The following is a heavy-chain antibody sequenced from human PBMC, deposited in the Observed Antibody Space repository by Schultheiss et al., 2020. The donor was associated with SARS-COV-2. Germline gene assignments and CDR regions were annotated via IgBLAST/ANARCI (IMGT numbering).Heavy chain of an antibody. CDR3: ASYYDSSGYNAFDI. V-gene: IGHV3-11*04. J-gene: IGHJ3*02. D-gene: IGHD3-22*01. Sequence: GESLKISCAASGFTFSNAWMSWVRQAPGKGLEWVSYISSSGSTIYYADSVKGRFTISRDNAKNSLYLQMNSLRAEDTAVYYCASYYDSSGYNAFDIWGQGTMVTVSS. CDR1: GFTFSNAW. CDR2: ISSSGSTI.